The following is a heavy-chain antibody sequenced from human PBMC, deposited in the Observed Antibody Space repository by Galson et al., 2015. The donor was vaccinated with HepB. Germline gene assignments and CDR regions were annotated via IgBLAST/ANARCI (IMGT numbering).Heavy chain of an antibody. CDR1: GGSITSGGYS. Sequence: LSLTCAVSGGSITSGGYSWSWIRQPPGKALEWIGFIYHSGSTYYNPSLKSRVTISGDTAKNQFSLRVSSVTAADTAVYYCVRALGGSYFYGMDVWGQGTTVTVSS. CDR2: IYHSGST. D-gene: IGHD3-16*02. J-gene: IGHJ6*02. CDR3: VRALGGSYFYGMDV. V-gene: IGHV4-30-2*03.